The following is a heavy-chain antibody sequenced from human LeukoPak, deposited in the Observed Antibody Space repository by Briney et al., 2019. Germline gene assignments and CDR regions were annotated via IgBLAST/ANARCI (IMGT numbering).Heavy chain of an antibody. J-gene: IGHJ5*02. CDR2: ISYDGSNK. V-gene: IGHV3-30*04. CDR3: ARRSVPAAIGSWFDP. CDR1: GFTFSSYA. D-gene: IGHD2-2*02. Sequence: PGRSLRLSCAASGFTFSSYAMHWVRQVPGKGLEWVAVISYDGSNKYYADSVKGRFTISRDNSKNTLYLQMNSLRAEDTAVYYCARRSVPAAIGSWFDPWGQGTLVTVSS.